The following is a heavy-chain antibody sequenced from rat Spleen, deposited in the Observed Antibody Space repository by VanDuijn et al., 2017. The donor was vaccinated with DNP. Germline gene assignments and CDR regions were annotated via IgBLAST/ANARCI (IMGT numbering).Heavy chain of an antibody. CDR2: ITNTGDSN. D-gene: IGHD1-10*01. J-gene: IGHJ4*01. CDR3: ARHRTTSPYYYVMDA. CDR1: GFTFSSFA. V-gene: IGHV5-7*01. Sequence: EVQLVESGGGLVQPGRSLKLSCAASGFTFSSFAMAWVRQAPKKGLEWVATITNTGDSNYYPDSVKGRFTISRDNAKSTLYLQMDSLRSEDTATYYCARHRTTSPYYYVMDAWGQGASVTVSS.